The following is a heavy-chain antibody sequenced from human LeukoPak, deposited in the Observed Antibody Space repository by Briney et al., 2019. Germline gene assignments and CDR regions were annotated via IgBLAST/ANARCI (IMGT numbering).Heavy chain of an antibody. CDR2: IIPIFGTA. J-gene: IGHJ4*02. Sequence: SVKVSCKASGGTFSSYAISWVRQAPGQGLEWMGGIIPIFGTANYAQKFQGRVTMTRDTSTSTVYMELSSLRSEDTAVYYCAREAAAGTGFDYWGQGTLVTVSS. D-gene: IGHD6-13*01. CDR3: AREAAAGTGFDY. CDR1: GGTFSSYA. V-gene: IGHV1-69*05.